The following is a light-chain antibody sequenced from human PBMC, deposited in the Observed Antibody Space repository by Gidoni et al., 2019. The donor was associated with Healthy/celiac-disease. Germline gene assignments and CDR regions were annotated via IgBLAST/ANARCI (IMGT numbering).Light chain of an antibody. CDR2: GAS. V-gene: IGKV3-20*01. J-gene: IGKJ2*01. CDR3: QQYGSSPRT. CDR1: QSVSSSY. Sequence: LVLTQSPGTLSLSPGERATLSCRASQSVSSSYLAWYQQKPGQAPMLLIDGASSRATGIPDRFSGSGSGTDFTITISRLEPEDFAVYYCQQYGSSPRTFGQGTKLEIK.